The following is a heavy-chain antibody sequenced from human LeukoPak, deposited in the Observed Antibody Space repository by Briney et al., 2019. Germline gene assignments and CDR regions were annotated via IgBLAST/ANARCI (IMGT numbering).Heavy chain of an antibody. J-gene: IGHJ4*02. V-gene: IGHV1-18*01. CDR2: ISTYNGST. CDR3: ARLGATILDY. CDR1: GYTFTTYG. Sequence: GASVKVSCKASGYTFTTYGISWVRQAPGQGLEWMGWISTYNGSTNYAQQFQGRVTMTTDTSMSTTYMELRSLRSDDTAVYYCARLGATILDYWGQGTLVTVSS. D-gene: IGHD5-12*01.